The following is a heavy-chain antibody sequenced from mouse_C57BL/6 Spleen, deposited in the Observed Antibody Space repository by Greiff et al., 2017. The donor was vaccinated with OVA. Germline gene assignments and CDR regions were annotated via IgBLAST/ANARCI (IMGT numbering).Heavy chain of an antibody. CDR1: GYTFTDYY. D-gene: IGHD2-3*01. CDR3: ARGGYDGYYPFAY. CDR2: IYPGSGNT. V-gene: IGHV1-76*01. Sequence: QVQLKESGAELVRPGASVKLSCKASGYTFTDYYINWVKQRPGQGLEWIARIYPGSGNTYYNEKFKGKATLTAEKSSSTAYMQLSSLTSEDSAVYFCARGGYDGYYPFAYWGQGTLVTVSA. J-gene: IGHJ3*01.